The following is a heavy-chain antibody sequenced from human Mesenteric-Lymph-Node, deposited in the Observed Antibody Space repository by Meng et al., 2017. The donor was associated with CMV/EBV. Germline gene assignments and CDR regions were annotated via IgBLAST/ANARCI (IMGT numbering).Heavy chain of an antibody. Sequence: GGSLRLSCAASGFTFSDYYMTWIRQAPGKGLEWVSYISGSGSVISYTDSVKGRFTISRDNAKNSLFLQMNSLRDEDTAVYYCARDQDRYYYGAGSYLMDYWGQGTLVTVSS. J-gene: IGHJ4*02. D-gene: IGHD3-10*01. CDR2: ISGSGSVI. CDR1: GFTFSDYY. CDR3: ARDQDRYYYGAGSYLMDY. V-gene: IGHV3-11*04.